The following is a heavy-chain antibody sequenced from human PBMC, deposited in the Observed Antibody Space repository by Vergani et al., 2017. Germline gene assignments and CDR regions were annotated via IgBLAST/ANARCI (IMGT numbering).Heavy chain of an antibody. CDR2: ISGSGGST. J-gene: IGHJ3*02. CDR3: AKDLRPVVGATGGGDAFDI. V-gene: IGHV3-23*01. D-gene: IGHD1-26*01. CDR1: GFTFSSYA. Sequence: EVQLLESGGGLVQPGGSLRLSCAASGFTFSSYAMSWVRQAPGKGLEWVSAISGSGGSTYYADSVKGRFTIARDNSKNTLYLQMNSLRAEDTAVYYGAKDLRPVVGATGGGDAFDIWGQGTMVTVSS.